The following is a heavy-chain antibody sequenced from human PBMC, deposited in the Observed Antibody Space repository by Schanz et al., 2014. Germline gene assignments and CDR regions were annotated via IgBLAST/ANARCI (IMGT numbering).Heavy chain of an antibody. CDR3: ARAKRFGDMDV. J-gene: IGHJ6*02. V-gene: IGHV1-46*01. Sequence: QVQLVQSGAEVKKPGASVKVSCKASGYTFTSDSMHWVRQAPGQGLEWMGMINPSGGSTTYAQKFQGRVTMTSDTSTSTAYMELRNLRSDDTAVYYCARAKRFGDMDVWGQGTTVTGSS. D-gene: IGHD3-10*01. CDR1: GYTFTSDS. CDR2: INPSGGST.